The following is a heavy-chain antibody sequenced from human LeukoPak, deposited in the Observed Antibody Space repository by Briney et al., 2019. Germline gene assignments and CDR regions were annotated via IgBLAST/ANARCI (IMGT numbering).Heavy chain of an antibody. Sequence: GGSLGLSCTASGFTFNVYAMHWVRQVPGEGPEWISSISGSRDFIFYADSVKGRFTISRDNAKNSLYLDMNSLRVEDTAVYFCARALVGAAFDTWGQGALVTISS. V-gene: IGHV3-21*06. CDR2: ISGSRDFI. J-gene: IGHJ4*02. D-gene: IGHD1-26*01. CDR3: ARALVGAAFDT. CDR1: GFTFNVYA.